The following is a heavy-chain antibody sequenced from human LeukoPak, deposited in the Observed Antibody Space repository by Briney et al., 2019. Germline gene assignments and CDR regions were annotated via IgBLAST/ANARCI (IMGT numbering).Heavy chain of an antibody. Sequence: GRSLRLSCVVSGFTFSFCAMHWVRQAPGKGLEWVSGISWNSGRRGYADSVKGRFTISRDNAKTSLYLQMNSLRAEDMALYYCAKGPDYDILTPIDYWGQGTLVTVSS. CDR2: ISWNSGRR. CDR3: AKGPDYDILTPIDY. J-gene: IGHJ4*02. CDR1: GFTFSFCA. D-gene: IGHD3-9*01. V-gene: IGHV3-9*03.